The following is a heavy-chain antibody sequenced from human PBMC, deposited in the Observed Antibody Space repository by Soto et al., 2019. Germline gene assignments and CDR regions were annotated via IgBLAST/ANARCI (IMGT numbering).Heavy chain of an antibody. J-gene: IGHJ2*01. D-gene: IGHD5-12*01. CDR3: ARGNHRWLQLWYFDL. Sequence: QVQLVQSGAEVKKPGSSVTVSCKASGGTFSSYTISWVRQAPGQGLEWMGGIIPIFGTANYAQKFQGRVTITADDSTSTADMELSSLRSEDTAVYYCARGNHRWLQLWYFDLWGRGTLVTFSS. CDR1: GGTFSSYT. CDR2: IIPIFGTA. V-gene: IGHV1-69*12.